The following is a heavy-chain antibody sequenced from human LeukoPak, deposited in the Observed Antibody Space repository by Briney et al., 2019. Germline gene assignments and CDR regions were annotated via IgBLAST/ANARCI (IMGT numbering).Heavy chain of an antibody. CDR2: INPNTGGT. CDR1: GDTFTGYY. J-gene: IGHJ4*02. V-gene: IGHV1-2*02. CDR3: ASYPRYSSSPPYDY. Sequence: ASERVSCKASGDTFTGYYMHWVRQAPGQGLEWMGWINPNTGGTYYAEKFQGRVTMTRDTTISTAYMELTRLTSDDTAVYYCASYPRYSSSPPYDYCGQGTLVTVSS. D-gene: IGHD6-6*01.